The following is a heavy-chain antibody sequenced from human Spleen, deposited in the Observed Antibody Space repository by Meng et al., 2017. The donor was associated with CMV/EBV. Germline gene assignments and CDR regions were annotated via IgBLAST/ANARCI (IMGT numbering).Heavy chain of an antibody. CDR3: TTLWAVVPAAIRVLGWYFDL. CDR2: IKSKTDGGTT. J-gene: IGHJ2*01. D-gene: IGHD2-2*02. Sequence: NAWMGWVRQAPGKGLEWVGRIKSKTDGGTTDYAAPVKGRFTISRDDSKNTLYLQMNSLKTEDTAVYYCTTLWAVVPAAIRVLGWYFDLWGRGTLVTVSS. CDR1: NAW. V-gene: IGHV3-15*01.